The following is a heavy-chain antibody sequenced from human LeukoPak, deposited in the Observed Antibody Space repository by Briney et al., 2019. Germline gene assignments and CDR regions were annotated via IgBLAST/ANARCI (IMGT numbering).Heavy chain of an antibody. V-gene: IGHV3-33*01. CDR3: ARDRQDYDFWSGYFDY. Sequence: PGRSLRLSCAASGFTSSSYGMHWVRQAPGKGLEWVAVIWYDGSNKYYADSVKGRFTISRDNSKNTLYLQMNSLRAEDTAVYYCARDRQDYDFWSGYFDYWGQGTLVTVSS. CDR2: IWYDGSNK. CDR1: GFTSSSYG. J-gene: IGHJ4*02. D-gene: IGHD3-3*01.